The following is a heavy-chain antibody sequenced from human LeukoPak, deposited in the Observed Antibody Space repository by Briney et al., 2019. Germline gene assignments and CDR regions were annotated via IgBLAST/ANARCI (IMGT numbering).Heavy chain of an antibody. CDR2: VFYNGAT. CDR1: GGSISSSIYY. D-gene: IGHD1-26*01. V-gene: IGHV4-39*01. Sequence: NSSETLSLTCIVSGGSISSSIYYWAWVRQPPGKGLEWIGTVFYNGATQYSPSLRSRVTISIDTSTNQFSLKLTSVAAADTAVYYCARQGAPDYWGQGTLVTVSS. CDR3: ARQGAPDY. J-gene: IGHJ4*02.